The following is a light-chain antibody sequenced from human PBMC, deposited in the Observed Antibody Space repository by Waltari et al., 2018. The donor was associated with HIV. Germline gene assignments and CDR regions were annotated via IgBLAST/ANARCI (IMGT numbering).Light chain of an antibody. J-gene: IGLJ3*02. Sequence: SYELTQQPSVSVSPGQTARITCSGATLPKKYAHRYQKKSGQAPGLVIYEDIKRPSGIPEGFSGSSSGTMAILAISGGQGEDEADYYCYTTESNGNHRVFGGGTKLTVL. CDR3: YTTESNGNHRV. V-gene: IGLV3-10*01. CDR1: TLPKKY. CDR2: EDI.